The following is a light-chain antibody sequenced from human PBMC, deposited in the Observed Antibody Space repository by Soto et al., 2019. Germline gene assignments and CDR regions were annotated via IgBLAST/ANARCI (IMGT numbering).Light chain of an antibody. J-gene: IGKJ1*01. Sequence: DIVMTQSPDSLAVSLGERATINCKSSQSVLHSSTNKNYLAWYQQKPGQSPNLLIYWASAREYGVPDRFSGSASGTDFTLTISSLQAEDVAVYYCQQYYSIPWTFGQGTKVEIK. CDR2: WAS. CDR3: QQYYSIPWT. V-gene: IGKV4-1*01. CDR1: QSVLHSSTNKNY.